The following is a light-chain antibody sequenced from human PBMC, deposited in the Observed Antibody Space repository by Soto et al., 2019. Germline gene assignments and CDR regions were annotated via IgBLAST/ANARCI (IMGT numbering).Light chain of an antibody. CDR2: GAS. V-gene: IGKV3-20*01. J-gene: IGKJ2*01. CDR1: QSVSRNS. CDR3: QQYGSSPYT. Sequence: EIVLTQSPGTLSLSPGERATLSCRASQSVSRNSLAWYQQKPGQAPRLLIYGASSRATGIPDRFSGSVSGTDFTLTISRLELEDFAVYYCQQYGSSPYTFGQGTKLEIK.